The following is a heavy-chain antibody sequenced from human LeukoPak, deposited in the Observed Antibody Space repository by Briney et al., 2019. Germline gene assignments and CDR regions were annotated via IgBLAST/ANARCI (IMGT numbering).Heavy chain of an antibody. J-gene: IGHJ4*02. CDR2: INTNTGNP. Sequence: ASVKVSCKASGYTFTGYYMHWVRQAPGQGLEWMGWINTNTGNPTYAQGFTGRFVFSLDTSVSTAYLQISSLKAEDTAVYYCVRKFLGYYFDYWGQGTLVTVSS. D-gene: IGHD2-21*01. CDR3: VRKFLGYYFDY. CDR1: GYTFTGYY. V-gene: IGHV7-4-1*02.